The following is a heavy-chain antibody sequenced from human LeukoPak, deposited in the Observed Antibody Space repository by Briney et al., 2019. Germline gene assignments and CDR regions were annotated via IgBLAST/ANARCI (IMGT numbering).Heavy chain of an antibody. V-gene: IGHV4-39*07. CDR1: GGSISSSSYY. J-gene: IGHJ3*02. D-gene: IGHD6-13*01. CDR3: ARDFPAAGTRARTAPPGSGADAFDI. Sequence: SETLSLTCTVSGGSISSSSYYWGWIRQPPGKGLEWIGSIYYSGSTYYNPSLKSRVTISVDTSKNQFSLKLSSVTAADTAVYYCARDFPAAGTRARTAPPGSGADAFDIWGQGTMVTVSS. CDR2: IYYSGST.